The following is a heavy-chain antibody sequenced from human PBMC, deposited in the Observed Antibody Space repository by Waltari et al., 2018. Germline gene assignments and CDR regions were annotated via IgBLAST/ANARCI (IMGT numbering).Heavy chain of an antibody. J-gene: IGHJ4*02. CDR2: IYYSGST. Sequence: QLQLQESGPGLGKPSETLSLTCTVSVGSISSSRYYWGWIRQPPGKGLEGIGSIYYSGSTYYNPSLNSRVTISVDTSKNQFSLKLSSVTAADTAVYYCASLGATGYFDYWGQGTLVTVSS. V-gene: IGHV4-39*07. CDR3: ASLGATGYFDY. D-gene: IGHD1-26*01. CDR1: VGSISSSRYY.